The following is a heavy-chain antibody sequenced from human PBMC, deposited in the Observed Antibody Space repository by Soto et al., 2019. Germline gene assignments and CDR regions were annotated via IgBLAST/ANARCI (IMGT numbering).Heavy chain of an antibody. CDR1: GFTFSSYA. J-gene: IGHJ3*02. CDR2: ISGSGGST. Sequence: PGGSLRLSCAASGFTFSSYAMSWVRQAPGKGLEWVSAISGSGGSTYYADSVKGRFTISRDNSKNTLYLQMNSLRAEDTAVYYYAKRFGVVVVAATHCAFDIWGQGTMVTVSS. CDR3: AKRFGVVVVAATHCAFDI. D-gene: IGHD2-15*01. V-gene: IGHV3-23*01.